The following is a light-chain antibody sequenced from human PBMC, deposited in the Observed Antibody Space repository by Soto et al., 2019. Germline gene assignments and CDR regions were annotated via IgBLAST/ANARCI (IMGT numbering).Light chain of an antibody. J-gene: IGLJ1*01. CDR3: AAWDASLNGYV. CDR1: SSNIGSKT. Sequence: QSVLTQPPSASGTPGQRVTISCSGSSSNIGSKTVNWYQQLPGTVPKLLIYNGYQRPSGVPDRFSGSKSGTSASLAISGLQSEDEADYYCAAWDASLNGYVFGAGTKVTVL. CDR2: NGY. V-gene: IGLV1-44*01.